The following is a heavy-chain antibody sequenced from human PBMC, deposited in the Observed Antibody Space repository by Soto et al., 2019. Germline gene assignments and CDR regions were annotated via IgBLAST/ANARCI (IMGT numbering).Heavy chain of an antibody. CDR3: AKDSSGLDP. CDR1: GYSIRANYF. D-gene: IGHD6-25*01. J-gene: IGHJ5*02. V-gene: IGHV4-38-2*02. CDR2: VYHNGDT. Sequence: PSETLSLTCAVSGYSIRANYFWGWIRQPPGKGLEWIGSVYHNGDTRYNPSLKSPVTISVDTSKNEFTLRVTSVTASDTAVYFCAKDSSGLDPWNQGTLVTVSS.